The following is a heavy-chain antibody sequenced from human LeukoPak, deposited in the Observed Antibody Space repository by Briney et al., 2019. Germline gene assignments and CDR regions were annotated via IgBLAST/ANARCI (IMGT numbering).Heavy chain of an antibody. CDR2: AYYPGDI. CDR3: ASLFAVAWPFVDY. Sequence: SETLSLTCTVSGGSVASTGRYWGWIRQPPGKGLEWIGSAYYPGDIYSPPSLKSRLTLSVDTSKNQLSLKPSSVTAADTAVYYCASLFAVAWPFVDYWGQGTLVTVSS. J-gene: IGHJ4*02. V-gene: IGHV4-39*01. CDR1: GGSVASTGRY. D-gene: IGHD6-19*01.